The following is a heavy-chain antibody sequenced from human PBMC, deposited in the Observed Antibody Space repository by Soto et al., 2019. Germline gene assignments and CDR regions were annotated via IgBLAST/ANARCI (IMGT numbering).Heavy chain of an antibody. J-gene: IGHJ6*02. CDR2: ISSGGITI. CDR1: GFTFSDYY. CDR3: ARDPGISYAMDV. V-gene: IGHV3-11*01. Sequence: GGSLRLSCAASGFTFSDYYMTWIRQAPGKGLEWLSYISSGGITIYYADSVKGRFTVSRDNAKNSMYLQMNNLRVEDTAVYYWARDPGISYAMDVWGQGTTVTSP. D-gene: IGHD3-10*01.